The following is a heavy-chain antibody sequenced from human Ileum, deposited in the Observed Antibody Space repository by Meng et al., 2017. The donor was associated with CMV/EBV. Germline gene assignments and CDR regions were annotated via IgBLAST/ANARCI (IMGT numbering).Heavy chain of an antibody. CDR3: ARGTYGSYFDY. CDR1: GYTFTSYY. CDR2: INPSRGNT. J-gene: IGHJ4*02. Sequence: ASVKVSCEASGYTFTSYYFHWVRQAPRQGLEWMGMINPSRGNTIHAQRFQGRVIMTRDTSTSTVYMELSSLSSDDAAVYYCARGTYGSYFDYWGQGTLVTVSS. V-gene: IGHV1-46*01. D-gene: IGHD3-22*01.